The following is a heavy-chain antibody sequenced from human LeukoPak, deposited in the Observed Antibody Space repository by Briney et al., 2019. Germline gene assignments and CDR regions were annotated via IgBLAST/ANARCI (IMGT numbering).Heavy chain of an antibody. CDR3: ARDKTIIRNSYALT. CDR1: GYTFTGYY. D-gene: IGHD5-18*01. Sequence: GASVKVSCKASGYTFTGYYMHWVRQAPGQGLEWMGRINPNSGGTNYAQKFQGRVTMTRDTSISTAYMELSRLRSDDTAVYYCARDKTIIRNSYALTWGQGTLVTVSS. J-gene: IGHJ4*02. CDR2: INPNSGGT. V-gene: IGHV1-2*06.